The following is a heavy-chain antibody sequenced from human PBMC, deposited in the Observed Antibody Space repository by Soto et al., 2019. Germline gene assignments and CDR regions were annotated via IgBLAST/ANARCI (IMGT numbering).Heavy chain of an antibody. J-gene: IGHJ4*02. CDR3: AKNRGRVTTSWQLDY. CDR2: IHGGGNSA. Sequence: EVQLLESGGDLVQPGRSLRLSCAASGFTFSGYAMSWVRQAPGKGLEWGSVIHGGGNSAYYADSVKGRFTISRDNSKNSLYLQMSRLRGEDTAVYYCAKNRGRVTTSWQLDYWGQGTLVTVSS. V-gene: IGHV3-23*01. CDR1: GFTFSGYA. D-gene: IGHD4-17*01.